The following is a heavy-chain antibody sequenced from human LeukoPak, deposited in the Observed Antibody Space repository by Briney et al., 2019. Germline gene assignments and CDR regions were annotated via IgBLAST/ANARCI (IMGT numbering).Heavy chain of an antibody. CDR2: ISSNGGST. CDR3: ARQSSRYCSSTSCYIFDY. CDR1: GFTFSSYA. V-gene: IGHV3-64*01. J-gene: IGHJ4*02. D-gene: IGHD2-2*02. Sequence: PGGSLRLSCAASGFTFSSYAMHWVRQAPGKGLEYVSAISSNGGSTYYANSVKGRFTISRDNFKNTLYLQMGSLRAEDMAVYYCARQSSRYCSSTSCYIFDYWGQGTLVTVSS.